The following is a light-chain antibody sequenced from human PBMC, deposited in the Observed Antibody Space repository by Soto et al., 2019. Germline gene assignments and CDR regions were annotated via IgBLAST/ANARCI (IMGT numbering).Light chain of an antibody. CDR2: GAS. CDR3: QQYNNWPQT. Sequence: EAVLTQSPATLSVSPGERATLSCRASQSVATNLAWYQQRPGQAPRLLIYGASKRAVGLPARFSGSGSGTEFTLTITSLQSEDFAVYYCQQYNNWPQTFGKGTKVDIK. CDR1: QSVATN. V-gene: IGKV3-15*01. J-gene: IGKJ1*01.